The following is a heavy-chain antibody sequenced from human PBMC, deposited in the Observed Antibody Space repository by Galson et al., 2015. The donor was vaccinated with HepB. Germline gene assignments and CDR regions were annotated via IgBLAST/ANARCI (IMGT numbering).Heavy chain of an antibody. V-gene: IGHV3-30*18. CDR3: AKGAYRNILMSGGWFDP. CDR1: GFTFSTSG. Sequence: SLRLSCAASGFTFSTSGMHWVRQAPGRGLEWVAAISDDGSNKHSADSVKGRFFISRDNSNNTVFLQMNSLRVEDTAVYYCAKGAYRNILMSGGWFDPWGQGTLVIVSS. J-gene: IGHJ5*02. D-gene: IGHD3-10*02. CDR2: ISDDGSNK.